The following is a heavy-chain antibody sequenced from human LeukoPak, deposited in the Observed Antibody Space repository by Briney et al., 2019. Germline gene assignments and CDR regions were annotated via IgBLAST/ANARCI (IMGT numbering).Heavy chain of an antibody. CDR2: IKQDGSEK. CDR1: GFLFSSYW. Sequence: GGSLLLSCAASGFLFSSYWMCGGRQAPGEGVEWVANIKQDGSEKYYVASVKGRFTISRDNAKNSLYLQMDSLRAEDTAVYYCARNTYYYDSSGYWAYDYWGQGTLVTVSS. CDR3: ARNTYYYDSSGYWAYDY. D-gene: IGHD3-22*01. V-gene: IGHV3-7*01. J-gene: IGHJ4*02.